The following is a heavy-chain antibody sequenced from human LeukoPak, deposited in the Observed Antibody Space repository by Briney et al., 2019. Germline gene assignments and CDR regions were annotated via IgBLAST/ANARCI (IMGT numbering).Heavy chain of an antibody. CDR2: ISKSGTST. V-gene: IGHV3-11*05. Sequence: GGSLRLSCAASGFTFSDYYMSWIRQAPGKGLEWVSYISKSGTSTKYADSVKGRFSISRDNAKQSLYLQLNSLTAEDTAVYYCARVRGSGSPLDYWGQGTLSPSPQ. J-gene: IGHJ4*02. CDR1: GFTFSDYY. D-gene: IGHD3-10*01. CDR3: ARVRGSGSPLDY.